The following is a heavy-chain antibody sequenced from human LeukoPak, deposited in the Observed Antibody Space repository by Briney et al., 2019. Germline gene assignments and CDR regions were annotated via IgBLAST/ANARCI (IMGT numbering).Heavy chain of an antibody. V-gene: IGHV5-51*01. CDR2: IYPGDSDT. D-gene: IGHD3-10*01. Sequence: GESLKISCKGSGYSFTSYWIGWVRQMPGKGLEWMGIIYPGDSDTRYSPSFQGQVTISADKSISTAYLQWSSLKASDTAMYYCARLTMVRGGNYYYYYMDVWGKGTTVTISS. CDR1: GYSFTSYW. J-gene: IGHJ6*03. CDR3: ARLTMVRGGNYYYYYMDV.